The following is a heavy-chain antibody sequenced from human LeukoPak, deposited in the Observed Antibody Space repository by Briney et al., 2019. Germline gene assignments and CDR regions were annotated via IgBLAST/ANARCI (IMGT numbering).Heavy chain of an antibody. CDR3: AKRGPGSPQSGKYYFDY. Sequence: GGSLRLSCAASGFTFSTYWMTWVRQAPGKGLEWVANINQDGNDIYYVDSVKGRFTISRDNAKNSLYLKMNSLRAEDTAVYYCAKRGPGSPQSGKYYFDYWGQGTLVTVSS. J-gene: IGHJ4*02. CDR2: INQDGNDI. D-gene: IGHD3-10*01. CDR1: GFTFSTYW. V-gene: IGHV3-7*03.